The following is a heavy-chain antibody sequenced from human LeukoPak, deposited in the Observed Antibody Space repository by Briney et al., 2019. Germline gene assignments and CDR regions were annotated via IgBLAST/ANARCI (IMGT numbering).Heavy chain of an antibody. CDR3: AKDVRRYYYDSSTHNYFDY. Sequence: PGGSLRLSCAASGFTFSSYGIHWVRQAPGKGLEWVAFIRYDGSNEYYADSVKGRFTISRDNSRNTLYLQMNSLRAEDTAVYYCAKDVRRYYYDSSTHNYFDYWGQGTPVTVSS. V-gene: IGHV3-30*02. D-gene: IGHD3-22*01. CDR2: IRYDGSNE. J-gene: IGHJ4*02. CDR1: GFTFSSYG.